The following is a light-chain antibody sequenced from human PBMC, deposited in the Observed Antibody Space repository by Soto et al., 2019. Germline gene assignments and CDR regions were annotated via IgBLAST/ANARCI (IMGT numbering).Light chain of an antibody. CDR1: QGISKW. CDR3: QQANSLFPLN. J-gene: IGKJ4*01. V-gene: IGKV1-12*01. CDR2: AAS. Sequence: DIQMTQSPSSVSASVGDRVTITCRARQGISKWLARYQQKPGEAPKLLIYAASNLRSGVPSRFSGSGSGTDFALTISSLQPEDVATYYCQQANSLFPLNFGGGTKVEIK.